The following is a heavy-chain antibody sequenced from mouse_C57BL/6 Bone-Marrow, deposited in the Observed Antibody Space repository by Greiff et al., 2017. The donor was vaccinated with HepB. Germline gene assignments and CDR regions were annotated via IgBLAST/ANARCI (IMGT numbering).Heavy chain of an antibody. CDR2: IDPSDSYT. Sequence: QVQLQQPGAELVMPGASVKLSCKASGYTFTSYWMHWVKQRPGQGLEWIGEIDPSDSYTNYNQKFKGKSTLTVDKSSSTAYMQLSSLTSEDSAVYYCSSDGYSLCWYFDVWGTGTTITVSS. D-gene: IGHD2-3*01. CDR3: SSDGYSLCWYFDV. J-gene: IGHJ1*03. V-gene: IGHV1-69*01. CDR1: GYTFTSYW.